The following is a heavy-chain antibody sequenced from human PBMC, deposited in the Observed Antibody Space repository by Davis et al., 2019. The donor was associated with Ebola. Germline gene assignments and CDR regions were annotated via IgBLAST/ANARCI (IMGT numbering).Heavy chain of an antibody. V-gene: IGHV3-30*04. CDR2: ISYDGSNK. D-gene: IGHD2-15*01. J-gene: IGHJ6*02. CDR1: GFTFSSYA. Sequence: PGGSLRLSCAASGFTFSSYAIHWVRQAPGKGLEWVAVISYDGSNKYYADSVKGRFTISRDNSKNTLYLQMNSLRAEDTAVYYCAKGRGGHDYYYYYGMDVWGQGTTVTVSS. CDR3: AKGRGGHDYYYYYGMDV.